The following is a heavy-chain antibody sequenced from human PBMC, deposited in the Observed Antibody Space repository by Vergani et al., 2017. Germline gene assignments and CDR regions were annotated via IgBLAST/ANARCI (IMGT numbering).Heavy chain of an antibody. J-gene: IGHJ4*02. D-gene: IGHD3-9*01. V-gene: IGHV3-21*01. CDR3: ARDASGDILTTDY. CDR1: GFTFSSYS. CDR2: ISSSSSYI. Sequence: VQLVESGGGLVKPGGSLRLSCAASGFTFSSYSMNWVRQAPGKGLEWVSSISSSSSYIYYADSVKGRFTISRDKAKNSLYLQMNSLRAEDTAVYYCARDASGDILTTDYWGQGTLVTVSS.